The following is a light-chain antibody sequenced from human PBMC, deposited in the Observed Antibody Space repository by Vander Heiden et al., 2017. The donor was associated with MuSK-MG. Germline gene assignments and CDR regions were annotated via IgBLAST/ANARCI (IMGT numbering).Light chain of an antibody. V-gene: IGKV1-5*01. CDR1: KSTSRW. CDR2: DGS. Sequence: DIQMTHSPSTLSASVGDRLTIPSRPIKSTSRWLDWYQQKPGRAPKLLIYDGSSLESGVPSRFSGSGSGTEFTLSISSLQPDDFATYYCKQDDSSTRTFGQGTTVESK. J-gene: IGKJ1*01. CDR3: KQDDSSTRT.